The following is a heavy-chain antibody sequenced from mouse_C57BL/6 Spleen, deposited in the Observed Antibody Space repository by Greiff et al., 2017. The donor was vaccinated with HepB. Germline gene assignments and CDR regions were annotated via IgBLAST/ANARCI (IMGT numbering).Heavy chain of an antibody. V-gene: IGHV1-72*01. CDR2: IDPNSGGT. D-gene: IGHD4-1*01. J-gene: IGHJ1*03. CDR1: GYTFTSYW. Sequence: QVQLQQPGAELVKPGASVKLSCKASGYTFTSYWMHWVKQRPGRGLEWIGRIDPNSGGTKYNEKFKSKATLTVDKPSSTAYMQLSSLTSEDSAVYYCAREKLTGNPNWYFDVWGTGTTVTVSS. CDR3: AREKLTGNPNWYFDV.